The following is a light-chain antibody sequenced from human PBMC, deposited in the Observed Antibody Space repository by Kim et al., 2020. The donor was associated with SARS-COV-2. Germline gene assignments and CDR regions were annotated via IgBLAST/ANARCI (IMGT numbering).Light chain of an antibody. CDR2: EVS. J-gene: IGLJ2*01. CDR3: CSYAGSSTSYVV. Sequence: QSALTQPASVSGSPGQSITISCTGTSSDVGSYNLVSWYQQHPGKAPKLMIYEVSKRPSGVSNRFSGSKSGNTASLTISGLQAKDEADYYCCSYAGSSTSYVVFGGGTQLTVL. V-gene: IGLV2-23*02. CDR1: SSDVGSYNL.